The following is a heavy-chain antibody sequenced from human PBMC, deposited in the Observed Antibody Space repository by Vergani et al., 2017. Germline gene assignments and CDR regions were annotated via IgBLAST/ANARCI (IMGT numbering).Heavy chain of an antibody. D-gene: IGHD2-15*01. CDR2: ISYDGSNK. CDR1: GFTFSSYG. CDR3: AKDLLRFWSWGSCYSPFDR. Sequence: VQLVESGGGLVKPGGSLRLSCAASGFTFSSYGMHWVRQAPGKGLEWVAVISYDGSNKYYADSVKGRFTISRGNSKNTLYLQMHSLRAEDTAVYYCAKDLLRFWSWGSCYSPFDRRGQGNLGTVSS. J-gene: IGHJ4*02. V-gene: IGHV3-30*18.